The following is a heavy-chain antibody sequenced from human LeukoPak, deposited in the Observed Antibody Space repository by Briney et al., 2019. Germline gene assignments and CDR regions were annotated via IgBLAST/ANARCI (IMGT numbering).Heavy chain of an antibody. J-gene: IGHJ4*02. Sequence: PGTLSLTCTVSGGSLSSHYCSWIRQPPGKGVEWIGDMYYSGSTNYNPSLKSRGTISVDTSKNQSSLKLSSLTPADTALYYCARVWFGELHYFDYWGQGTLVTVSS. CDR3: ARVWFGELHYFDY. CDR2: MYYSGST. V-gene: IGHV4-59*11. CDR1: GGSLSSHY. D-gene: IGHD3-10*01.